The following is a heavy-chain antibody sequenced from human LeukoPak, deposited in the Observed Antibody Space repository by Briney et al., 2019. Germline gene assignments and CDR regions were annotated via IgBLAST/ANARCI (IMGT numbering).Heavy chain of an antibody. D-gene: IGHD5-12*01. V-gene: IGHV4-30-2*01. CDR1: GGSISSGGYS. Sequence: PSETLSLTCAVSGGSISSGGYSWSWIRQPPGKGLEWIGYIYHSGSTYYNPSLKSRVTISVDRSKNQFSLKLSSVTAADTAVYYCARGLGVATDAFDIWGQGTMVTVSS. J-gene: IGHJ3*02. CDR3: ARGLGVATDAFDI. CDR2: IYHSGST.